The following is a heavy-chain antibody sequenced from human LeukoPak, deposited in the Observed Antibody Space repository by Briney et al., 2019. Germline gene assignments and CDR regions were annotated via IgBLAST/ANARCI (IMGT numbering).Heavy chain of an antibody. CDR2: INPNSGGT. CDR1: GYTFTGYY. CDR3: ARPVGYLVTGWVDAFDI. Sequence: GASVKVSCKASGYTFTGYYMHWVRQAPGQGLEWMGWINPNSGGTNYAQKFQGRVTMTRDTSISTAYMELSRLRSDDTAVYYCARPVGYLVTGWVDAFDIWGQGTMVTVSS. D-gene: IGHD1-14*01. V-gene: IGHV1-2*02. J-gene: IGHJ3*02.